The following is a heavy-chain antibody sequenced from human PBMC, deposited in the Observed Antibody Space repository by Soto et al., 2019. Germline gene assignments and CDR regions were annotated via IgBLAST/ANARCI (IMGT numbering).Heavy chain of an antibody. CDR3: AGSGHLFDY. CDR2: INHSGKT. Sequence: PSKTLSLTCAVYGGSFSDYYWSWIRQPPGKGLEWIGEINHSGKTNYSPSLKSRVTISVDTSRNQISLKLSSVTAADTALYYCAGSGHLFDYWGQGISVTVSS. CDR1: GGSFSDYY. D-gene: IGHD3-10*01. J-gene: IGHJ4*02. V-gene: IGHV4-34*01.